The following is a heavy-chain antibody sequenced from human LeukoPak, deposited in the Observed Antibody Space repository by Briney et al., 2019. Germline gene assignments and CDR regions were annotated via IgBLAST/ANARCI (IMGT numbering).Heavy chain of an antibody. CDR1: GYSFTDYW. CDR3: ARLMNDYGDYVGDY. Sequence: GESLKISCKGSGYSFTDYWIGWVRQMPGKGLEWMGIICPRDSDTRYSPSFQGQVTISADKSISTAYLQWSSLKASDTAMYYCARLMNDYGDYVGDYWGQGTLVTVSS. D-gene: IGHD4-17*01. V-gene: IGHV5-51*01. J-gene: IGHJ4*02. CDR2: ICPRDSDT.